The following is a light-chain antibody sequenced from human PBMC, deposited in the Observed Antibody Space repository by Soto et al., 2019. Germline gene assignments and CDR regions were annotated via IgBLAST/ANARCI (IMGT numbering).Light chain of an antibody. CDR2: GAS. V-gene: IGKV3D-15*01. J-gene: IGKJ1*01. Sequence: EIVLTQSPATLSLSPGERATLSCRASQRVSSYLAWYQQKPGQAPRLPIYGASNRATGIPARFSGSGPGRQFPLTISSPQSEDFAVYYCQQYNNWPQTFGQGTKVDIK. CDR3: QQYNNWPQT. CDR1: QRVSSY.